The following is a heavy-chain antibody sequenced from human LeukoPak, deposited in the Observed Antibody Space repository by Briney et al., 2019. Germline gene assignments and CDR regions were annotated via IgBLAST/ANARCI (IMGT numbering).Heavy chain of an antibody. J-gene: IGHJ3*02. CDR3: ARGSGWIQLWLRDAFDI. CDR2: INHSGST. CDR1: GGSFSGYY. Sequence: KPSETLSLTCAVYGGSFSGYYWSWTRQPPGKGLEWIGEINHSGSTNYNPSLKSRVTISVDTSKNQFSLKLSSVTAADTAVYYCARGSGWIQLWLRDAFDIWGQGTMVTVSS. D-gene: IGHD5-18*01. V-gene: IGHV4-34*01.